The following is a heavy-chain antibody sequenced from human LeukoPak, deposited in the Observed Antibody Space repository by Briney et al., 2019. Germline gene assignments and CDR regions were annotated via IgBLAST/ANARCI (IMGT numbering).Heavy chain of an antibody. CDR1: GITLSNYG. CDR3: VRDLILVWTPGDDFDH. J-gene: IGHJ4*02. D-gene: IGHD2-8*01. V-gene: IGHV3-23*01. Sequence: GGSLRLSCAVSGITLSNYGMSWVRQAPGKGLEWVAGISGSGGSTNYADSVKGRFTISRDNPTNTLFLQMSSLRAEDTAVYYCVRDLILVWTPGDDFDHWGQGTLVTVSS. CDR2: ISGSGGST.